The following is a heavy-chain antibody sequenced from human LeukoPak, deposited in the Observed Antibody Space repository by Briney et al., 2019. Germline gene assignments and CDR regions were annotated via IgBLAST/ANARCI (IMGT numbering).Heavy chain of an antibody. CDR3: ARGRITIS. CDR1: GGSFSGYY. D-gene: IGHD3-3*01. Sequence: SETLSLTCAVFGGSFSGYYWSWIRQPPGKGLEWIGEINHSGSTNYNPSLKSRFTISVDTSKNQFSLKLSSVTAADTSVYYCARGRITISWGQGTLVTVSS. CDR2: INHSGST. J-gene: IGHJ5*02. V-gene: IGHV4-34*01.